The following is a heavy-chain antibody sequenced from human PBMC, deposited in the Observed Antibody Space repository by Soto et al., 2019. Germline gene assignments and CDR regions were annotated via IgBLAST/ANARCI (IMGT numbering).Heavy chain of an antibody. CDR3: ARVGVGLAAPRVWRY. CDR2: INPYNGNT. J-gene: IGHJ4*02. Sequence: ASVKVSCKASGYTFTSYGISWVRQAPGQGLEWMAWINPYNGNTKYAEKFLGRVTVTTDTSTATAYMEVRSLTSDDTAVFYCARVGVGLAAPRVWRYRGQAPPVTVSS. CDR1: GYTFTSYG. V-gene: IGHV1-18*01. D-gene: IGHD6-13*01.